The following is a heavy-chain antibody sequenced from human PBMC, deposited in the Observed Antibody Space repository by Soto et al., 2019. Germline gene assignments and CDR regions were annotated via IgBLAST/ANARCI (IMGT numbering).Heavy chain of an antibody. J-gene: IGHJ6*02. CDR1: GFTFSSYS. V-gene: IGHV3-21*01. CDR2: ISSSSSYI. Sequence: VGSLRLSCAASGFTFSSYSMNWVRQAPGKGLEWVSSISSSSSYIYYADSVKGRFTISRDNAKNSLYLQMNSLRAEDTAVYYCARDRIAARPPYYYGMDVWGQGTTVTVSS. D-gene: IGHD6-6*01. CDR3: ARDRIAARPPYYYGMDV.